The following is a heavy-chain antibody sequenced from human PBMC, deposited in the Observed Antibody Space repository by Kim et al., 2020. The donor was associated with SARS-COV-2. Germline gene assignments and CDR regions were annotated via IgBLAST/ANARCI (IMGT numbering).Heavy chain of an antibody. V-gene: IGHV3-9*01. Sequence: GGSLRLSCAASGFTFGDYAMQWVRQAPGKGLEWVSGISWNSGSIGYADSVKGRFTISRDNAKNSLYLQMNSLRAEDTALYYCAKDMVPGVVTAMGAFDI. CDR1: GFTFGDYA. D-gene: IGHD2-21*02. CDR3: AKDMVPGVVTAMGAFDI. J-gene: IGHJ3*02. CDR2: ISWNSGSI.